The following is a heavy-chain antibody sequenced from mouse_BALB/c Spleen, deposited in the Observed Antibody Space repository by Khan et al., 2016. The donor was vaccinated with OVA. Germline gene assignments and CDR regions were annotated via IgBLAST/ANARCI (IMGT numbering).Heavy chain of an antibody. CDR3: ARDRIDY. Sequence: QMQLEESGAELAKPGASVKMSCKASGYTFTSYWMHWVKQRPGQGLEWIGYINPSAGYTDYNQKFKDKATLTADKSSSTAYMQLNSLTSEDSAVYYCARDRIDYGGQGTTLTVSS. CDR2: INPSAGYT. CDR1: GYTFTSYW. J-gene: IGHJ2*01. V-gene: IGHV1-7*01.